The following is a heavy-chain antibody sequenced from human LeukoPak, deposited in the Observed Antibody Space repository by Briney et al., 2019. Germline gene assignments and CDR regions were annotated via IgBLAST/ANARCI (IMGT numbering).Heavy chain of an antibody. CDR1: GGSISSSSYY. CDR3: AREVSSDYGMDV. V-gene: IGHV4-39*07. CDR2: IYYSGST. Sequence: SETLSLTCTVSGGSISSSSYYWGWIRQPPGKGLEWIGSIYYSGSTYYNPSLKSRVTTSVDTSKNQFSLKLSSVTAADTAVYYCAREVSSDYGMDVWGQGTTVTVSS. J-gene: IGHJ6*02.